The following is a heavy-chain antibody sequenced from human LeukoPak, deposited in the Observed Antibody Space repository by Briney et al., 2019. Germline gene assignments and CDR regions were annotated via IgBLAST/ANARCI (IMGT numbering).Heavy chain of an antibody. V-gene: IGHV1-69*04. J-gene: IGHJ1*01. Sequence: ASVKVSCKASGGTFSSYAISWVRQAPGQGLEWMGRIIPILGIANYAQKFQGRVTITADKSTSTAYMELSSLRSEDTAVYYCARDSMYSSSWETEYFQHWGQGTLVTVSS. CDR1: GGTFSSYA. CDR3: ARDSMYSSSWETEYFQH. CDR2: IIPILGIA. D-gene: IGHD6-13*01.